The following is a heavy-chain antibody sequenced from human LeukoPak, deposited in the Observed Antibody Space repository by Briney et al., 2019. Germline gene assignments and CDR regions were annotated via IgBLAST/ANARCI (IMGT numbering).Heavy chain of an antibody. D-gene: IGHD3-22*01. CDR1: GGSFSGYY. J-gene: IGHJ2*01. Sequence: SETLSLTCAVYGGSFSGYYWSWIRQPPGKGLEWIGEINHSGSTNYNPSLKSRVTISVDTSKNQFPLKLSSVTAADTAVYYCARGYDGSGYYYRNWYFDLWGRGTLVTVSS. CDR2: INHSGST. V-gene: IGHV4-34*01. CDR3: ARGYDGSGYYYRNWYFDL.